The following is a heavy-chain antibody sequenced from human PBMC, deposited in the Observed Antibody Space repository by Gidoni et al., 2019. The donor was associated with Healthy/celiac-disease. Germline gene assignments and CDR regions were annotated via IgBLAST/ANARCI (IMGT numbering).Heavy chain of an antibody. Sequence: SYGMHWVRQAPGKGLEWVAVIWYDGSNKYYADSVKGRFTISRDNSKNTLYLQMNSLRAEDTAVYYCASDGVTTRGDYYYMDVWGKGTTVTVSS. CDR1: SYG. V-gene: IGHV3-33*01. CDR3: ASDGVTTRGDYYYMDV. D-gene: IGHD4-4*01. J-gene: IGHJ6*03. CDR2: IWYDGSNK.